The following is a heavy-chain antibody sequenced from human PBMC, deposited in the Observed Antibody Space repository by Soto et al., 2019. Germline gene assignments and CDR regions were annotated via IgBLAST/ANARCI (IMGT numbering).Heavy chain of an antibody. J-gene: IGHJ4*02. CDR1: GYTFANYG. Sequence: ASVKVSCKASGYTFANYGISWVRQAPGQGLEWMGWISAYNGNTNYAQKLQGRVTMTTDTSTSTAYMELRSLRSDDTAVYFCARDRGSGWFVYWGQGTPVTVSS. CDR2: ISAYNGNT. V-gene: IGHV1-18*01. CDR3: ARDRGSGWFVY. D-gene: IGHD6-19*01.